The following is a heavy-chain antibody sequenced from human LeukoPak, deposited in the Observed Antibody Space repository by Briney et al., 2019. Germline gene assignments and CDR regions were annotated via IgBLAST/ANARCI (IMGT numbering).Heavy chain of an antibody. D-gene: IGHD3-22*01. J-gene: IGHJ3*02. CDR3: ARALMTYYYDSSGYSI. CDR2: INAGNGNT. Sequence: ASVKVSCKASGYTFTSYAMHWVRQAPGQRLEWIGWINAGNGNTKYSQKFQGRVTITRDTSASTAYMELSSLRSEDTAVYYCARALMTYYYDSSGYSIWGQGTMVTVSS. V-gene: IGHV1-3*01. CDR1: GYTFTSYA.